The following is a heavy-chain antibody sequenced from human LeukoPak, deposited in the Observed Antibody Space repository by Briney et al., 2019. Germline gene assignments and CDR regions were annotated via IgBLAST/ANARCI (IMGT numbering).Heavy chain of an antibody. V-gene: IGHV4-59*01. CDR2: IYYSGST. CDR3: ARARGVLDAFDI. Sequence: SETLSLTCTVSGGSISSYYWSWIRQPPGKGLEWIGYIYYSGSTNYNPSLKSRVTVSVDTSKNQFSLKLSSVTAADTAVYYCARARGVLDAFDIWGQGTMVTVSS. D-gene: IGHD3-10*01. CDR1: GGSISSYY. J-gene: IGHJ3*02.